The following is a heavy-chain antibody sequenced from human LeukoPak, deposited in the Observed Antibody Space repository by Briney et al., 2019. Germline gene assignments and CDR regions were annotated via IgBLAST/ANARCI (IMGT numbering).Heavy chain of an antibody. V-gene: IGHV3-48*01. CDR3: ARVRVGGDFDS. Sequence: SGGSLRLSCGASGFTFSSYSMNWVRQAPGKGLEWVSYITSGSTTIYYADSVQGRFAISRDNAKNSLFLQMNSLRAEDTAVYFCARVRVGGDFDSWGQGSLLTVSS. CDR1: GFTFSSYS. CDR2: ITSGSTTI. J-gene: IGHJ4*02. D-gene: IGHD1-26*01.